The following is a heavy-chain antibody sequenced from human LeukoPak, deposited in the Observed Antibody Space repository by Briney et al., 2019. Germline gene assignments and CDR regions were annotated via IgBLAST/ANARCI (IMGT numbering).Heavy chain of an antibody. Sequence: GGSLRLSCAASGFAFSMYAMHCVRQAPGKGLEYVSAISSDGGSTYYANSVKGRFTISRDNSKNTLYLQMSSLRAEDMAVYYCVNYGMDVWGQGTTVTVSS. CDR3: VNYGMDV. J-gene: IGHJ6*02. V-gene: IGHV3-64*01. CDR1: GFAFSMYA. CDR2: ISSDGGST.